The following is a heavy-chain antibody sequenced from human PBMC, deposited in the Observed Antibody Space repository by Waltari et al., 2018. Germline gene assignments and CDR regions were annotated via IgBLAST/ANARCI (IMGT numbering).Heavy chain of an antibody. CDR1: GFTFNSSG. CDR3: ARNQDVEDGDGLDR. D-gene: IGHD7-27*01. CDR2: IGHSSSHV. Sequence: EVQLVESGGTLVQPGGSLRLSCAASGFTFNSSGLNWVRQAPGKGRGWLSFIGHSSSHVRYADAARGRFTISRDNADNSLSLHLRDLRPEDTAVYFCARNQDVEDGDGLDRWGRGTLVTVSA. V-gene: IGHV3-48*03. J-gene: IGHJ5*02.